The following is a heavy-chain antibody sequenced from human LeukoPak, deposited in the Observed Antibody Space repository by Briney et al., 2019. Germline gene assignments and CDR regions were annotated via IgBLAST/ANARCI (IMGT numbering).Heavy chain of an antibody. J-gene: IGHJ5*02. Sequence: LGESLKISCKGSGYSFTTYWIGWVRQMPGKGLEWMGIIYPGDSDTRYSPSFQGQVTISSDKSISTAYLQWSSLKASDTAVYYCARHGGGRDNWFDPWGQGTLVTVSS. CDR3: ARHGGGRDNWFDP. CDR2: IYPGDSDT. D-gene: IGHD2-15*01. CDR1: GYSFTTYW. V-gene: IGHV5-51*01.